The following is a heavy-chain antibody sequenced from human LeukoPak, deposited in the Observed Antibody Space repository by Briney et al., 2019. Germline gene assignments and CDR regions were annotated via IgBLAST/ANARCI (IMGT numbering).Heavy chain of an antibody. J-gene: IGHJ5*02. D-gene: IGHD3-22*01. CDR3: ARGYVSGSGYYLRWFDP. Sequence: SETLSLTCAVYGGSFSGYYWSWIRQPPGKGLEWIGEINHSGSTNYNPSLKSRVTISVDTSKNQFSLKLSSVTAADTAVYYCARGYVSGSGYYLRWFDPWGRGTLVIVSS. CDR1: GGSFSGYY. V-gene: IGHV4-34*01. CDR2: INHSGST.